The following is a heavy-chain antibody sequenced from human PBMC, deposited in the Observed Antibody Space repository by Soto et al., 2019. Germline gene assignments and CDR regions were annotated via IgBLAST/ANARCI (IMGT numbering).Heavy chain of an antibody. CDR1: GITFGSRA. Sequence: EVQLLESGGDLIQPGGSLRLSCVASGITFGSRAMSWVRQAPGEGLEWVSTITDTGGDAKYADSVRGRFTISRDNSKKTLYLQMNSLRAEDTAVYYCAKEGESASIQLWFGEQEYGMDVWGQGTTVTVFS. CDR2: ITDTGGDA. CDR3: AKEGESASIQLWFGEQEYGMDV. D-gene: IGHD5-18*01. V-gene: IGHV3-23*01. J-gene: IGHJ6*02.